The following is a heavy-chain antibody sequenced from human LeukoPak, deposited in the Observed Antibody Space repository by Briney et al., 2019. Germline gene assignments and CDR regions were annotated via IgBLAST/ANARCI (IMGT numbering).Heavy chain of an antibody. CDR3: ARLTPYGDLFQH. D-gene: IGHD4-17*01. V-gene: IGHV4-38-2*01. CDR2: IYHSGST. CDR1: GYSISSGYY. J-gene: IGHJ1*01. Sequence: PSETLSLTCAVSGYSISSGYYWGWIRPPPGKGLEWIGSIYHSGSTNYNPSLKSRVTISVDTSKNQFSLKLSSVTAADTAVYYCARLTPYGDLFQHWGQGTLVTVSS.